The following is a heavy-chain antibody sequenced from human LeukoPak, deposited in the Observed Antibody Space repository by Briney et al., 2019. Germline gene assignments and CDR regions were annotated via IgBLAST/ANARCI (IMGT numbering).Heavy chain of an antibody. V-gene: IGHV4-39*01. Sequence: PSETLSLTCSVSGGSISSSTYYWGWIRQPPGKGLEWIGNIYYSGSTNYNASLKSRVTILVDTSKNQFSLKVSSVTAADTAVYYCARHDYGDTPPDYWGQGTLVTVSS. D-gene: IGHD4-17*01. J-gene: IGHJ4*02. CDR3: ARHDYGDTPPDY. CDR1: GGSISSSTYY. CDR2: IYYSGST.